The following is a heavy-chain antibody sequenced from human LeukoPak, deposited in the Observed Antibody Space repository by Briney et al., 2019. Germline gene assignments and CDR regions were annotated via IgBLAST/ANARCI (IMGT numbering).Heavy chain of an antibody. V-gene: IGHV3-30*18. J-gene: IGHJ5*01. D-gene: IGHD3-9*01. CDR2: ISYDGSSK. CDR1: GFTFSSYG. CDR3: EKNGGLRYFDWFAY. Sequence: GGSLRLSCAASGFTFSSYGMHWVRKAPAKGLELVAVISYDGSSKYYADSVKGRFTISRDNSKSTLYLQMNRLRAEDTAVYYCEKNGGLRYFDWFAYWGQGTLVTVSS.